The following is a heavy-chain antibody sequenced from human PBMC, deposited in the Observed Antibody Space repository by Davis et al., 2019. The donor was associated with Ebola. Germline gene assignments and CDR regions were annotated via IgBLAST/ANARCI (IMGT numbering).Heavy chain of an antibody. D-gene: IGHD2-15*01. CDR2: ISLGSTYI. Sequence: GESLKISCEASGFALRSFSMSWVRQVPGKGLEWVASISLGSTYIYYAKSVEGRFIASRDNDKNSLYLQMNNLGVDDTAFYYCARQSSARGWYEPWGQGTLVTVSS. J-gene: IGHJ5*02. CDR3: ARQSSARGWYEP. V-gene: IGHV3-21*01. CDR1: GFALRSFS.